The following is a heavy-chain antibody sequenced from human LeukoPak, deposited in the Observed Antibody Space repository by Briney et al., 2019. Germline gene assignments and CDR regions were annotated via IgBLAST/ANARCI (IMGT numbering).Heavy chain of an antibody. CDR1: GFTFSSYA. D-gene: IGHD6-13*01. CDR3: ARGGYTLYWYFDL. CDR2: ISSSSSYI. J-gene: IGHJ2*01. V-gene: IGHV3-21*01. Sequence: PGGSLRLSCAASGFTFSSYAMSWVRQAPGKGLEWVSSISSSSSYIYYADSVKGRFTISRDNAKNSLYLQMNSLRAEDTAVYYCARGGYTLYWYFDLWGRGTLVTVSS.